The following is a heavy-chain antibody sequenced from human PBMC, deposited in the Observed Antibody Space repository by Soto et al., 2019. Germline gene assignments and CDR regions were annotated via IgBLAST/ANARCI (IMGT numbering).Heavy chain of an antibody. J-gene: IGHJ4*02. CDR1: GYSFTSYW. D-gene: IGHD6-19*01. Sequence: LGESLKISCKGSGYSFTSYWISWVRQMPGKGLEWMGRIDPSDSYTNYSPSFQGHVTISADKSISTAYLQWSSLKASDTAMYYCARQGSSGWYPYYWGQGTLVTVSS. V-gene: IGHV5-10-1*01. CDR3: ARQGSSGWYPYY. CDR2: IDPSDSYT.